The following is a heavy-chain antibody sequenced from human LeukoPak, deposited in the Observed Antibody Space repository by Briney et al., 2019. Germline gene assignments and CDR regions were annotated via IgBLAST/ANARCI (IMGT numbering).Heavy chain of an antibody. CDR1: GFMFSKYW. Sequence: GGSLRLSCAGSGFMFSKYWMTWVRQAPGKGLEWVANIRQDGIRQYYLDSVEGRFSMSRDNAQNSLSLQMNNLRVEDTAIYYCVRDDDYERDDMWYDALDVWGPGTRVTVSS. CDR2: IRQDGIRQ. D-gene: IGHD3-22*01. J-gene: IGHJ3*01. V-gene: IGHV3-7*01. CDR3: VRDDDYERDDMWYDALDV.